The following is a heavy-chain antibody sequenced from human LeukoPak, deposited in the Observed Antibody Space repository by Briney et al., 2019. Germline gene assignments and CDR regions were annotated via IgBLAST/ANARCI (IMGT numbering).Heavy chain of an antibody. Sequence: GASVKVSCKASGYTFTSYYMHWVRQAPGQGLEWMGIINPSGGSTSYAQKFQGRVTMTRDTSTSTVYMELSSLRSEDTAVYYCARDKGGFTGQPDAFDIWGQGTMVTVSS. CDR1: GYTFTSYY. V-gene: IGHV1-46*01. D-gene: IGHD3-16*01. J-gene: IGHJ3*02. CDR3: ARDKGGFTGQPDAFDI. CDR2: INPSGGST.